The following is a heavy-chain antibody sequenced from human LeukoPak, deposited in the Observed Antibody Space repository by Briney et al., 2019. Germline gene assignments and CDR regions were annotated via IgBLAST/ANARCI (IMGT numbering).Heavy chain of an antibody. CDR2: FDPEDGET. CDR3: ARDSSRITMIVVVTTDNWFDP. J-gene: IGHJ5*02. CDR1: GYTLTELS. Sequence: ASVKVSCKVSGYTLTELSMHWVRQAPGKGLEWMGGFDPEDGETIYAQKFQGRVTMTRDTSTSTVYMELSSLRSEDTAVYYCARDSSRITMIVVVTTDNWFDPWGQGTLVTVSS. V-gene: IGHV1-24*01. D-gene: IGHD3-22*01.